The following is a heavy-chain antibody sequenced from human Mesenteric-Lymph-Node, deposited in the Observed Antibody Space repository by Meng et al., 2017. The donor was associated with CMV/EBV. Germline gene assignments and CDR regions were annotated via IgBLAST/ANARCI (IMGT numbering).Heavy chain of an antibody. CDR2: ISSSSSYI. Sequence: GGSLRLSCAASGFTFSSYSMNWVRQAPGKGLEWVSSISSSSSYIYYADSVKGRFTISRDNAKNSLYLQMNSLRAEDTAVYYCASLAITGTPLAGYDTFDIWGQGTMVTVSS. CDR1: GFTFSSYS. CDR3: ASLAITGTPLAGYDTFDI. J-gene: IGHJ3*02. D-gene: IGHD1-7*01. V-gene: IGHV3-21*01.